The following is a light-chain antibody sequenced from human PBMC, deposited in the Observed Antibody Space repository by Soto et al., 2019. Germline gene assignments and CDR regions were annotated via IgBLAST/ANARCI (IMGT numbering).Light chain of an antibody. V-gene: IGLV2-14*03. CDR3: SSYTSSGTLEV. CDR2: DVS. Sequence: QSAPTQPASVSGSPGQSITISCTGTSSDIGGYNYVSWYQQHPGKAPKFMIYDVSNRPSGVSNRFSGSKSGNTASLTISGLQAEDEADYYCSSYTSSGTLEVFGTGTKLTVL. J-gene: IGLJ1*01. CDR1: SSDIGGYNY.